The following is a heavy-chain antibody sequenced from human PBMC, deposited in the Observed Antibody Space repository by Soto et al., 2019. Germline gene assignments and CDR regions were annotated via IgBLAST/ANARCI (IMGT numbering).Heavy chain of an antibody. CDR2: ISYDGSNK. CDR3: AKDEYYYGMDV. Sequence: HPGGSLRLSCAACGFTFSSYGMHWVRQAPGKGLEWVAVISYDGSNKYYADSVKGRFTISRDNSKNTLYLQMNSLRAEDTAVYYCAKDEYYYGMDVWGQGTTVTVSS. CDR1: GFTFSSYG. V-gene: IGHV3-30*18. J-gene: IGHJ6*02.